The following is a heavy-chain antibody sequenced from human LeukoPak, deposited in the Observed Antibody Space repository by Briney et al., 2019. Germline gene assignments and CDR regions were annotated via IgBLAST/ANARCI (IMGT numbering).Heavy chain of an antibody. D-gene: IGHD6-13*01. V-gene: IGHV1-8*01. Sequence: ASVKVSCKASGYTFTSYDINWVRQATGQGLEWMGWMNPNSGNTGYAQKFQGRVTMTRNTSISTAYMELSSLRSEDTAVYYCATLPAAAGDHYYGMDVWGQGTTVTVSS. CDR1: GYTFTSYD. CDR3: ATLPAAAGDHYYGMDV. J-gene: IGHJ6*02. CDR2: MNPNSGNT.